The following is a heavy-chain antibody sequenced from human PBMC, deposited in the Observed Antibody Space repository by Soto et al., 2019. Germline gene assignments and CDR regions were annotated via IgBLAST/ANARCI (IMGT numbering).Heavy chain of an antibody. Sequence: EGQLVESGGGLVKPGGSLRLSCAASGFTFTSHNIYWFRQAPGKGLEWVSSISPYDHSFYYADSVKGRFTVSKDNAKSSVFLQMDSLRAEDTAIYYCARELSTIIRAYNWGQGTLVTVSS. V-gene: IGHV3-21*02. CDR3: ARELSTIIRAYN. J-gene: IGHJ4*02. CDR2: ISPYDHSF. CDR1: GFTFTSHN. D-gene: IGHD3-10*01.